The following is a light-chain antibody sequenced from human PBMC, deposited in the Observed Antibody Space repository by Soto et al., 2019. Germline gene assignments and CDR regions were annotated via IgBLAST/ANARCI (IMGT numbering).Light chain of an antibody. CDR2: AAS. CDR1: QGISGW. Sequence: DIQMTPSPSSLSAAVGDRVTITCRASQGISGWLAWYQQKPEKAPQSLVYAASSLHSGVPSRFSVSGSVTDFTLAISNLQPEYSATYYCQQYDTYPLTFGGGTKVEIK. V-gene: IGKV1D-16*01. J-gene: IGKJ4*01. CDR3: QQYDTYPLT.